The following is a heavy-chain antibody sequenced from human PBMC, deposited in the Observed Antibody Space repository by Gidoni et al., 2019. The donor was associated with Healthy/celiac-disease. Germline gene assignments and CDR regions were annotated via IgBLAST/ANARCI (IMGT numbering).Heavy chain of an antibody. CDR3: ATGADYDFWSGYAY. CDR2: LNPNIGNT. Sequence: QVQLVQSGAEGKKPGASVKVSCKASGYTVTSYDSNWVRQATGQGHEWMGGLNPNIGNTGYAQKFQCRVTMTRKTSRSTAYMERSSLRAEDTAVYYCATGADYDFWSGYAYWGQGTLVTVSS. J-gene: IGHJ4*02. V-gene: IGHV1-8*01. CDR1: GYTVTSYD. D-gene: IGHD3-3*01.